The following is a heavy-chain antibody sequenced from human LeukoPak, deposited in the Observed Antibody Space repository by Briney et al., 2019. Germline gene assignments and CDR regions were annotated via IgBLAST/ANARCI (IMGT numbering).Heavy chain of an antibody. D-gene: IGHD2-15*01. CDR1: GFTFSSYA. CDR2: ISGSGGST. Sequence: GGSLRLSCAASGFTFSSYAMSWVRQAPGKGLEWVSGISGSGGSTYYADSVKGRFTISRDNAKNSLYLQMNSLRAEDTAVYYCARRWSRDYWGQGTLVTVSS. V-gene: IGHV3-23*01. CDR3: ARRWSRDY. J-gene: IGHJ4*02.